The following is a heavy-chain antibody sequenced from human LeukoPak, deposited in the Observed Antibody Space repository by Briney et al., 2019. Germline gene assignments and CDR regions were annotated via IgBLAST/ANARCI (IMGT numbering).Heavy chain of an antibody. CDR2: ISGSGGST. Sequence: PGGSLRLSCAASGFTFSNYWMHWVRQAPGKGLEWVSAISGSGGSTYYADSVKGRFTISRDNSKNTLYLQMNSLRAEDTAVYYCAKVVGADHFDYWGQGTLVTVSS. J-gene: IGHJ4*02. D-gene: IGHD1-26*01. V-gene: IGHV3-23*01. CDR1: GFTFSNYW. CDR3: AKVVGADHFDY.